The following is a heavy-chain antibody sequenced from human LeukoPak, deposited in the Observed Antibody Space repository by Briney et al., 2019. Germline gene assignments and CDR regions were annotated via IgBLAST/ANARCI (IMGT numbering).Heavy chain of an antibody. CDR1: GGTFSSYA. D-gene: IGHD5-12*01. Sequence: ASVKVSCKASGGTFSSYAISWVRQAPGQGLEWMGRIIPILGIANYAQKFQGRVTITADKSTSTAYMELSSLRSEDTAVYYCARVRKGGHDRAEGYYFDYWGQGTLVTVSS. CDR2: IIPILGIA. V-gene: IGHV1-69*04. CDR3: ARVRKGGHDRAEGYYFDY. J-gene: IGHJ4*02.